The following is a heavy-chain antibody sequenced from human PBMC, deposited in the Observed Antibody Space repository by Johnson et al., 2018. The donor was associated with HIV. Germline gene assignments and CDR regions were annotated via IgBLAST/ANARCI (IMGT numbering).Heavy chain of an antibody. D-gene: IGHD1-1*01. CDR2: ISYDGSNK. Sequence: QVQVVESGGGLVQPGRSLRLSCAASGFTFSSYAMHWVRQAPGKGLEWVAVISYDGSNKYYADSVKGRFTISRDNSKNTLYLQMNSLRAEDTAVYYCARGFLTGTPSDAFDIWGQGTMVTVSS. CDR3: ARGFLTGTPSDAFDI. V-gene: IGHV3-30*04. J-gene: IGHJ3*02. CDR1: GFTFSSYA.